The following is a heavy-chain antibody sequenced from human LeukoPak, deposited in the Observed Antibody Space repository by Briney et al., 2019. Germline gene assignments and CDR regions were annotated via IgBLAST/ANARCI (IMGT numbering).Heavy chain of an antibody. CDR1: GFTFSSYG. D-gene: IGHD5-18*01. J-gene: IGHJ4*02. CDR3: AKYGGYSYGSQLGY. CDR2: IRYDGSNK. Sequence: TGGSLRLSCAASGFTFSSYGMHWVRQAPGKGLEWVAFIRYDGSNKYYADSVKGRFTISRDNSKNTLYLQMNSLRAEDTAVYYCAKYGGYSYGSQLGYWGQGTLVTVSS. V-gene: IGHV3-30*02.